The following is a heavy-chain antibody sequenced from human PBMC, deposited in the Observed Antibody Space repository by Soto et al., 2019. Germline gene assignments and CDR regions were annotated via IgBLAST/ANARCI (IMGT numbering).Heavy chain of an antibody. V-gene: IGHV4-39*01. CDR1: GGSISSSSYY. Sequence: SETLSLTCTVSGGSISSSSYYWGWIRQPPGKGLEWIGSIYYSGSTYYNPSLKSRVTISVDTSKNQFSLKLSSVTAADTAVYYCARTVVPAAMRVSEWFDPWGQGTLVTVSS. CDR3: ARTVVPAAMRVSEWFDP. J-gene: IGHJ5*02. CDR2: IYYSGST. D-gene: IGHD2-2*01.